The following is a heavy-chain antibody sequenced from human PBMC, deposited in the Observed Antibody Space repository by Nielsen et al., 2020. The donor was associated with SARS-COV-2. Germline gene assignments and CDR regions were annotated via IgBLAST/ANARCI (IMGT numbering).Heavy chain of an antibody. Sequence: SETLSLTCTVSGGSISRSSYYWGWIRQSPGKGLEWIGRIYYSGSTYYNPSLKSRVTISVDTSKNQFSLKLSSVTAADTAVYYCARPRGSDWYSDGMDVWGQGTTVTVSS. CDR1: GGSISRSSYY. D-gene: IGHD6-13*01. J-gene: IGHJ6*02. V-gene: IGHV4-39*01. CDR2: IYYSGST. CDR3: ARPRGSDWYSDGMDV.